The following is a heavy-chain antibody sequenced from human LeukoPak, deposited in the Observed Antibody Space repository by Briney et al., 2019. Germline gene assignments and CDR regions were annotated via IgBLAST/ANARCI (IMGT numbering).Heavy chain of an antibody. J-gene: IGHJ4*02. Sequence: GSLRLSCAASGFTFSSYSMNWVRQAPGKGLEWIGEINHSGSTNYNPSLKSRVTISVDTSKNQFSLKLSSVTAADTAVYYCAREPPPSYYYDSSGFRRQSDYRGQGTLVTVSS. D-gene: IGHD3-22*01. V-gene: IGHV4-34*01. CDR1: GFTFSSYS. CDR2: INHSGST. CDR3: AREPPPSYYYDSSGFRRQSDY.